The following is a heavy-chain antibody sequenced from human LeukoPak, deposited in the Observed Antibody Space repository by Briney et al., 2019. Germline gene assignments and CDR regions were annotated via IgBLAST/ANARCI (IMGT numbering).Heavy chain of an antibody. Sequence: GGSLRLSCAASRFAFSSYAMSWVRQAPGKGLEWVSAISGGGGSTYYADSVKGRLTISRDNSKNTLYLQMERLTAEDTAVYFCARLPAAINGYFDPWGQGTLVTVSS. CDR3: ARLPAAINGYFDP. CDR2: ISGGGGST. CDR1: RFAFSSYA. J-gene: IGHJ5*02. D-gene: IGHD2-2*01. V-gene: IGHV3-23*01.